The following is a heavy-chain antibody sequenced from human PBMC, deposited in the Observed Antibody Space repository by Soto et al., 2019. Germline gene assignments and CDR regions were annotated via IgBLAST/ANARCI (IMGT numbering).Heavy chain of an antibody. D-gene: IGHD2-8*02. J-gene: IGHJ3*02. Sequence: GGSLRLSCAASGFICSSYDMSWVRQAPGKGLEWVSTILVGGSTHYPDSVKGRFTISRDNSKNTVFLQMDSLTAGDTAVYYCAKATATGGGAFDICGQGTMVTVSS. CDR1: GFICSSYD. CDR2: ILVGGST. CDR3: AKATATGGGAFDI. V-gene: IGHV3-23*01.